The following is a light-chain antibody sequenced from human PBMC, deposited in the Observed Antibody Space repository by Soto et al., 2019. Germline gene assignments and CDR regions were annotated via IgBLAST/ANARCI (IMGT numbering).Light chain of an antibody. CDR2: AAS. CDR1: QNINNY. CDR3: QQTYSTPRT. J-gene: IGKJ1*01. Sequence: DIQMTQSPSSLSASVGDRVTITCRVSQNINNYLNWYQQRLGKAPKLLIYAASSLQSGVPSRFSGSESGTDFTLTISSLQPEDFATYYCQQTYSTPRTFGQGTKVEIK. V-gene: IGKV1-39*01.